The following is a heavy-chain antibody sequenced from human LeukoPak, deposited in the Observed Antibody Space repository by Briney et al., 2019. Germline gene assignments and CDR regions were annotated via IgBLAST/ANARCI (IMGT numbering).Heavy chain of an antibody. D-gene: IGHD2-15*01. J-gene: IGHJ6*02. CDR3: ARASSAYYYYGMDV. CDR1: GFTVRSNY. V-gene: IGHV3-53*04. CDR2: IYSGGST. Sequence: GGSLRLSCAASGFTVRSNYMSWVRQAPGKGLEWVSVIYSGGSTYYADSVKGRFTISRHNSKNTLYLQMNSLRAEDTAVYYCARASSAYYYYGMDVWGQGTTVTVSS.